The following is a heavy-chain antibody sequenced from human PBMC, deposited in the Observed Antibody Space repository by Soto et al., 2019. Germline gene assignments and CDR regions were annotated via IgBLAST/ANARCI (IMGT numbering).Heavy chain of an antibody. CDR3: AIGVGRYGSNLDY. V-gene: IGHV4-59*01. CDR1: GGSISSYC. D-gene: IGHD1-26*01. CDR2: ICNSGST. Sequence: QVQLQESGPGLVKPSETLSLTCTVSGGSISSYCWSWVRQPPGEGLEWIAHICNSGSTNYNPSLKSRFVISVDASRNQFSLKLISVTAADTTVYYCAIGVGRYGSNLDYWGQGTLVTVSS. J-gene: IGHJ4*02.